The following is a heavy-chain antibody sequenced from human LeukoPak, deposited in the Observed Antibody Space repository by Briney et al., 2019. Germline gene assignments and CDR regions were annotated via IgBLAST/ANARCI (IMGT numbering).Heavy chain of an antibody. CDR3: ARAPNYGDPLDY. CDR1: GFTFSSYS. CDR2: ISSSSSYI. Sequence: PGGSLRLSCAASGFTFSSYSMSWVRQAPGKGLEWVSSISSSSSYIYYADSVKGRFTIARHNSKNTLYLQMNSLRAEDTAVYYCARAPNYGDPLDYWGQGTLVTVSS. D-gene: IGHD4-17*01. V-gene: IGHV3-21*04. J-gene: IGHJ4*02.